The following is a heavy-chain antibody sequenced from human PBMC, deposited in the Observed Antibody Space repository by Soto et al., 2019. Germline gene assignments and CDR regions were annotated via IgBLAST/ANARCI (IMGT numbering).Heavy chain of an antibody. Sequence: ASVKVSCKASGYTFTSYAMHWVRQAPGQRLEWMGWINAGNGNTKYSQKFQGRVTITRDTSASTAYMELSSLRSEDTAVYYCARGREYRSGSSHMGRPYYMDVWGKGTTVTVSS. CDR1: GYTFTSYA. D-gene: IGHD3-10*01. CDR2: INAGNGNT. J-gene: IGHJ6*03. V-gene: IGHV1-3*01. CDR3: ARGREYRSGSSHMGRPYYMDV.